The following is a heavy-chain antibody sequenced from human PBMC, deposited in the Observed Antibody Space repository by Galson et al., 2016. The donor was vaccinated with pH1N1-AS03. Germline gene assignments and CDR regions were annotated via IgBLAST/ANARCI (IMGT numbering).Heavy chain of an antibody. CDR2: IDHSGSTT. J-gene: IGHJ4*02. CDR1: GGSFSGYY. D-gene: IGHD3-10*01. V-gene: IGHV4-34*01. CDR3: ARGGVFFSGSGSYPH. Sequence: SETLSLTCAVSGGSFSGYYYTWIRQPPGKGLEWIGEIDHSGSTTNYSPSLKSRVTISVDTSKNQFSLKLTSVTAADTAVYFCARGGVFFSGSGSYPHWDQGNLVTVSS.